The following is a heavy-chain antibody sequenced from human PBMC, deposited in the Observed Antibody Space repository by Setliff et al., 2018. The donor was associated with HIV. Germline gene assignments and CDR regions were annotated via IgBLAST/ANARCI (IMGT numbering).Heavy chain of an antibody. Sequence: GASVKVSCKASGYTFTGYYMHWVRQAPGQGREWMGRIIPILGIANYAQKFQGRVTITADKSTSTAYMELSSLRSEDTAVYYCARGLIAYCGGDCYSPYNWFDPWGQGTLVTVS. J-gene: IGHJ5*02. CDR3: ARGLIAYCGGDCYSPYNWFDP. CDR2: IIPILGIA. CDR1: GYTFTGYY. V-gene: IGHV1-69*04. D-gene: IGHD2-21*02.